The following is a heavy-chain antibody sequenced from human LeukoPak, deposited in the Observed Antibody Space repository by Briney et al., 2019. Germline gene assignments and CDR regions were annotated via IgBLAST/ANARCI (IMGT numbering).Heavy chain of an antibody. CDR3: ARVTVTTYQRAAFDI. CDR2: IYHSGST. Sequence: SETLSLTCAVSGYSISSGYYWGWIRQPPGKGLEWIGSIYHSGSTYYNPSLKSRVTMSVDTSKNQFSLKLSSVTAADTAVYYCARVTVTTYQRAAFDIWGQGTMVTVSS. CDR1: GYSISSGYY. V-gene: IGHV4-38-2*01. J-gene: IGHJ3*02. D-gene: IGHD4-17*01.